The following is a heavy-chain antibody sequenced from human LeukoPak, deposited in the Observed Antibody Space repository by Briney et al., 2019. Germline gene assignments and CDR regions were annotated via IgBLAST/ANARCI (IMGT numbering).Heavy chain of an antibody. CDR1: GFTFSSYA. J-gene: IGHJ4*02. CDR3: AKGQKTTIFGVVTPFDY. D-gene: IGHD3-3*01. CDR2: ISGSGGST. Sequence: PGGSLRLSCAASGFTFSSYAMSWVRQAPGKGLEWVSAISGSGGSTYYADPVKGRFTISRDNSKNTLYLQMNSLRAEDTAVYYCAKGQKTTIFGVVTPFDYWGQGTLVTVSS. V-gene: IGHV3-23*01.